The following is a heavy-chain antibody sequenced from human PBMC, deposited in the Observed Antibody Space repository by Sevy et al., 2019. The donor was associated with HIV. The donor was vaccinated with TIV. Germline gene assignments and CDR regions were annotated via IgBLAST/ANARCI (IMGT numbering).Heavy chain of an antibody. D-gene: IGHD1-20*01. V-gene: IGHV1-24*01. Sequence: ASVKVSCKVSGYTLTELSMHWVRQPPGRGLEWVGGFDQEDGEIVYAQKFQGRVTMTEDTSTHTAYMDLSSLRSEDTAVYYSATGEGNIWNFDYWGQGTVVTVSS. CDR3: ATGEGNIWNFDY. CDR1: GYTLTELS. CDR2: FDQEDGEI. J-gene: IGHJ4*02.